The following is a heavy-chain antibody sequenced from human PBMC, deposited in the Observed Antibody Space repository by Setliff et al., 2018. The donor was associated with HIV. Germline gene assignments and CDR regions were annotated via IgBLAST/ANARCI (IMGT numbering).Heavy chain of an antibody. J-gene: IGHJ6*04. CDR3: ARSRGIGKYHWDV. D-gene: IGHD2-2*01. CDR1: GFTFSSYC. V-gene: IGHV3-21*01. CDR2: ISYGGTYI. Sequence: GGSLRLSCVASGFTFSSYCMDWFRQAPGKGREWVSSISYGGTYIYQSDSVRGRFTISRDDAKESLYLQMNSLGAEDTAVYYCARSRGIGKYHWDVWGTGTTVTVSS.